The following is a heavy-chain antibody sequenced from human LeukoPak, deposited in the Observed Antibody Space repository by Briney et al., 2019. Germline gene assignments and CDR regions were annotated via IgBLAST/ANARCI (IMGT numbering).Heavy chain of an antibody. CDR2: IIPIFGTA. D-gene: IGHD6-19*01. Sequence: GASVKVSCKASGGTFSSYAISWVRQAPGQGLEWMGGIIPIFGTANYAQKFQGRVTITADKSTSTAYMELSSLRSEDTAVYYCERGVEYSSGWYYFDYWGQGTLVTVSS. CDR1: GGTFSSYA. J-gene: IGHJ4*02. V-gene: IGHV1-69*06. CDR3: ERGVEYSSGWYYFDY.